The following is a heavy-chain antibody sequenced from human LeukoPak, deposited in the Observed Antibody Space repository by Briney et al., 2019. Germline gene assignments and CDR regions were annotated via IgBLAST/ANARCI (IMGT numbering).Heavy chain of an antibody. CDR3: ARGWQWLVSY. V-gene: IGHV1-2*02. CDR1: GYTFTGYY. J-gene: IGHJ4*02. CDR2: INPNSGGT. D-gene: IGHD6-19*01. Sequence: GASVKVSCKASGYTFTGYYMHWVRQAPGQGLEWMGWINPNSGGTNYEQKFRGRVTMTRDTSISTAYMEVSRGRADVTAVYYWARGWQWLVSYWGQGTRVTVSS.